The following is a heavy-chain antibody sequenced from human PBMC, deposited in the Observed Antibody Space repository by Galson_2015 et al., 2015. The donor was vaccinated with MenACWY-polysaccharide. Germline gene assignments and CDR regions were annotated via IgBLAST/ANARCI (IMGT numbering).Heavy chain of an antibody. CDR3: AWGRNPTVSSMYLDY. J-gene: IGHJ4*02. Sequence: SLRLSCAASGITFSRCGMNWVRQAPGKGLEWISYISPGSGRIYYADSAKGRFTISRDDAKSSLFLQIVSLRDEDTAVYYCAWGRNPTVSSMYLDYWGQGTLVTVSS. D-gene: IGHD7-27*01. CDR2: ISPGSGRI. CDR1: GITFSRCG. V-gene: IGHV3-48*02.